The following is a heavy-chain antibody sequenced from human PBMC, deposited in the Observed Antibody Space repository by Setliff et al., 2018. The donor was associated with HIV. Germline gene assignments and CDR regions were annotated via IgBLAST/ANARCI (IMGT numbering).Heavy chain of an antibody. J-gene: IGHJ5*02. Sequence: ASVKVSCKASGYTFSSYALHWVRQAPGQRLEWMGWINVAKDKTKYSQNFQGRVTISRDTSANTVYMELSSLRSEDTAVSYCALPYCSGGNCWSSESHPPAGWFDPWGQGTLVNVSS. CDR2: INVAKDKT. CDR3: ALPYCSGGNCWSSESHPPAGWFDP. CDR1: GYTFSSYA. D-gene: IGHD2-15*01. V-gene: IGHV1-3*01.